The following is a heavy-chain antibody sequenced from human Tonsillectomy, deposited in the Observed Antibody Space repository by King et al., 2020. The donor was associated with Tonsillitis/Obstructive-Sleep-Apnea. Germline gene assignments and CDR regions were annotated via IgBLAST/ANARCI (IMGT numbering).Heavy chain of an antibody. D-gene: IGHD5-18*01. CDR1: GFSLSTSGMG. CDR3: AHSWGYSYGYGTGDYYYYMDV. J-gene: IGHJ6*03. CDR2: IYWDDDK. Sequence: TLKESGPTLVKPTQTLTLTCTFSGFSLSTSGMGVGWIRQPPGKALECLALIYWDDDKRYSPSLKSRLTITKDTSKNQVVLTMTNMDPVDTATSYCAHSWGYSYGYGTGDYYYYMDVWGKGTTVTVSS. V-gene: IGHV2-5*02.